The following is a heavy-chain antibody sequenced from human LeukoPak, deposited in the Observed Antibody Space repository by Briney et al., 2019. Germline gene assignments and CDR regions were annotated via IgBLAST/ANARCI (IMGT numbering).Heavy chain of an antibody. J-gene: IGHJ3*02. V-gene: IGHV4-59*01. Sequence: PSETLSLTCTVSGGSISSYYWSWIRQPPGKRLEWIGYIYYSGSTNYNPSLKSRVTISVDTSKNQFSLKLSSVTAADTAVYYCARSYCSSTSCSSNAFDIWGQGTMVTVSS. CDR3: ARSYCSSTSCSSNAFDI. CDR2: IYYSGST. D-gene: IGHD2-2*01. CDR1: GGSISSYY.